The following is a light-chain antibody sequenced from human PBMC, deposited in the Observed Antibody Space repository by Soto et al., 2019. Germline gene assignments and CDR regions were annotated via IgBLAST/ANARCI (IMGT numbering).Light chain of an antibody. J-gene: IGLJ1*01. CDR1: SSDVGGYNY. CDR2: DVS. V-gene: IGLV2-14*01. CDR3: SSYTSSSTLVV. Sequence: QSALTQPASVSGSPGQSITISGTGTSSDVGGYNYVSWYQQHPGKAPKLMIYDVSNRPSGVSNRFSGSKSGNTASLTISGLQAEDEADYYCSSYTSSSTLVVFGPGTKVTVL.